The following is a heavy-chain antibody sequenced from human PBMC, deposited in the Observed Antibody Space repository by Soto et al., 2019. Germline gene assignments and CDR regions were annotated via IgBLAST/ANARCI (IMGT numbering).Heavy chain of an antibody. V-gene: IGHV3-23*01. D-gene: IGHD5-18*01. CDR1: GFTFSNYA. CDR3: AKHVGGYNFSYVND. Sequence: EVQLLESGGGLVQPGGSLRLSCADSGFTFSNYAMSWVRQAPGKGLDWVSTLGGSGGGTYYADSVKSRFTISRDISNNTLYLQMNGLRAEDTAVYHCAKHVGGYNFSYVNDWGQGTLVTVSS. CDR2: LGGSGGGT. J-gene: IGHJ4*02.